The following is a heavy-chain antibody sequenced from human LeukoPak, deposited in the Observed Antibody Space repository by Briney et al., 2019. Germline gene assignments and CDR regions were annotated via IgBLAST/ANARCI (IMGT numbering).Heavy chain of an antibody. D-gene: IGHD5-18*01. CDR2: INPNSGST. Sequence: ASVKVSCKTSGYTFTDYYLHWVRQAPGQGLEWMGWINPNSGSTNYAQKFQGRVTMTRDTSISTAYMELSRLTSDDTAVYYCARGTGEGYSYGRYFFDYWGQGTLVTVSS. J-gene: IGHJ4*02. CDR3: ARGTGEGYSYGRYFFDY. CDR1: GYTFTDYY. V-gene: IGHV1-2*02.